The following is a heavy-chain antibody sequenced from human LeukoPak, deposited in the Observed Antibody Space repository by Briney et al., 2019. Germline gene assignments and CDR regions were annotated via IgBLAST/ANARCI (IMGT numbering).Heavy chain of an antibody. Sequence: GSLRLSCTASGFTFSSHSMNWVRQAPGKGLEWVSFISSSSSYIHYADSVKGRFTISRDNAKNSLYLQMNSLRAEDTAVYYCARITRWGSGWESDYWGQGTLVTVSS. CDR3: ARITRWGSGWESDY. CDR1: GFTFSSHS. CDR2: ISSSSSYI. V-gene: IGHV3-21*01. D-gene: IGHD6-19*01. J-gene: IGHJ4*02.